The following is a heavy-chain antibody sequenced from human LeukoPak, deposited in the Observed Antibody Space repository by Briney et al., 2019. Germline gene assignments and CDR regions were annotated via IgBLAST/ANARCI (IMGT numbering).Heavy chain of an antibody. J-gene: IGHJ4*02. Sequence: GGSLRLSCAASGFTVSSNYMSWVRQAPGKGLEWVSVIYSGGSTYYADSVKGRFTISRDNSKNTLYLQMNSLRAEDTAVYYCARGNYYHGSGSYYTPFDYWGQGTLVTVSS. CDR1: GFTVSSNY. CDR3: ARGNYYHGSGSYYTPFDY. V-gene: IGHV3-53*01. D-gene: IGHD3-10*01. CDR2: IYSGGST.